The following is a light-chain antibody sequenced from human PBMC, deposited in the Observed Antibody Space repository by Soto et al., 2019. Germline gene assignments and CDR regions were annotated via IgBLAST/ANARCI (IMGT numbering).Light chain of an antibody. CDR1: SSDVGGYNY. J-gene: IGLJ2*01. Sequence: QSALTQPPSASGSPGQSVTISCTGASSDVGGYNYVSWYQQHPGKAPKLMIYVVTKRPSVVPDRFSGSKSGNTASLTVSGLQAKDEADYYCSSYAGSNNLVFGGGTKLTVL. CDR2: VVT. V-gene: IGLV2-8*01. CDR3: SSYAGSNNLV.